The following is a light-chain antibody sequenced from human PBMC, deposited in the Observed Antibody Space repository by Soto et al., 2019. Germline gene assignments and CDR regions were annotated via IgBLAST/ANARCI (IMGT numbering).Light chain of an antibody. Sequence: EIVMTQSPATLSVSPGGEATLSCRASQSVRRNLAWYQQKPGQAPSLLIFDASTRATGVPARFSGSGSGTEFTLTISSLQSEDFAVYYCQHYYNWPPGGTFGQGTKAEI. CDR3: QHYYNWPPGGT. V-gene: IGKV3-15*01. J-gene: IGKJ1*01. CDR1: QSVRRN. CDR2: DAS.